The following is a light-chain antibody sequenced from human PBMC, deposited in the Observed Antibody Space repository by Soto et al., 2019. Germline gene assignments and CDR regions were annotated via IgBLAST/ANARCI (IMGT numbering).Light chain of an antibody. Sequence: QSALTQPLSVSGSPGQSVTISCTGTNNDIGVYNFVSWYQQHRGKAPKLIIYDVTARPSGVPDRFSGSKSGTTASLTISGLQGEDEGDYYCCSYAGSHTFFGGGTKLTVL. CDR1: NNDIGVYNF. J-gene: IGLJ2*01. V-gene: IGLV2-11*01. CDR3: CSYAGSHTF. CDR2: DVT.